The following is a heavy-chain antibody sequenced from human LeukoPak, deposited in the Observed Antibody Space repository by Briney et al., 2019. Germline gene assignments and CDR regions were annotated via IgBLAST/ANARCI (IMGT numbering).Heavy chain of an antibody. D-gene: IGHD6-19*01. Sequence: GGSLRLSCAASGFTFSGSAMHWVRQAPGKGLDWVAVILENGSNQYYADSVKGRFTISRDNSKNTLFLQMNSLRGEDTAMYYCARVQGGGYRTADYWGQGTLVTVSS. CDR2: ILENGSNQ. J-gene: IGHJ4*02. V-gene: IGHV3-30*04. CDR1: GFTFSGSA. CDR3: ARVQGGGYRTADY.